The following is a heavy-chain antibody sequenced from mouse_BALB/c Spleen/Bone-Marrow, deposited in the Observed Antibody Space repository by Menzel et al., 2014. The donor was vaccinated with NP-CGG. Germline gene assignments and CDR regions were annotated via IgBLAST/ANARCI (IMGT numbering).Heavy chain of an antibody. V-gene: IGHV5-6-3*01. CDR3: ARDDVWYAMDY. Sequence: EVQLVESGGGLVQPGGSLKLSCAASGFTFSSYGMSWVRPTPDKRLELVATINSNGGSTYYPDSVKGRFTISRDNAKNTPYLQMSSLKSEDTAMYYCARDDVWYAMDYWGQGTSVTVSS. CDR1: GFTFSSYG. J-gene: IGHJ4*01. CDR2: INSNGGST.